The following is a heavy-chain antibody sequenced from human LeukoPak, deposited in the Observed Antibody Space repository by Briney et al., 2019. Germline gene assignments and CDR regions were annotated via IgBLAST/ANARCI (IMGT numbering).Heavy chain of an antibody. J-gene: IGHJ4*02. Sequence: GGSLRLSCAASGFTFSSYGMSWVRQAPGKGLEWVSAISGSGGSTYYADSVKGRFTISRDNAKNSVYLQMNSLRGEDTAVYYCARGRAARTSYYFDYWGQGTLVTVSS. CDR2: ISGSGGST. V-gene: IGHV3-23*01. CDR3: ARGRAARTSYYFDY. D-gene: IGHD6-6*01. CDR1: GFTFSSYG.